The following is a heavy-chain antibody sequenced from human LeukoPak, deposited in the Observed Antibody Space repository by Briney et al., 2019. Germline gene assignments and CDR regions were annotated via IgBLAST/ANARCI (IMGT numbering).Heavy chain of an antibody. CDR1: GGSFSGYY. Sequence: PSETLSLTCAVSGGSFSGYYWTWVRQPPGKGLEWIGEINDRGSISYNSSLKGRVTISVDTSRNQFSLKVTSVTAADSAFYYCARGNGGPRMAVWGQGTLVTVSS. J-gene: IGHJ4*02. V-gene: IGHV4-34*01. D-gene: IGHD5-24*01. CDR3: ARGNGGPRMAV. CDR2: INDRGSI.